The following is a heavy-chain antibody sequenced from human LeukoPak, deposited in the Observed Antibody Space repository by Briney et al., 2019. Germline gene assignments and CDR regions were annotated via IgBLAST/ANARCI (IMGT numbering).Heavy chain of an antibody. CDR1: GGSISSGSYY. CDR2: IYTSGSA. Sequence: SETLSLTCTVSGGSISSGSYYWSWIRQPAGKGLEWIGRIYTSGSANYNPSLKSRVTISVDTSKNQFSLKLSSVTAADTAVYYCARAITIFGVAIEEWFDPWGQGTLVTVSS. J-gene: IGHJ5*02. CDR3: ARAITIFGVAIEEWFDP. V-gene: IGHV4-61*02. D-gene: IGHD3-3*01.